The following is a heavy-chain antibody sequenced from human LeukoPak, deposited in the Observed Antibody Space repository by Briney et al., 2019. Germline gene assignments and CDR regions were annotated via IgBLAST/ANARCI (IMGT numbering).Heavy chain of an antibody. CDR1: GFTFRSYA. Sequence: GGSLRLSCEASGFTFRSYAMTWVRQAPGKGLEWVSAISGSGAKTYYADSVKGRFTISRDNSKNTLYLQMNSLRAEDTAVYYCAKGGGWSPAVLFDYWGQGTLVTVSS. CDR3: AKGGGWSPAVLFDY. D-gene: IGHD6-19*01. J-gene: IGHJ4*02. CDR2: ISGSGAKT. V-gene: IGHV3-23*01.